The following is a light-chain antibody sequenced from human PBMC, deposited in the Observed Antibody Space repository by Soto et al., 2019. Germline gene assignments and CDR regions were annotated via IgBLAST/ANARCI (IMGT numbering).Light chain of an antibody. Sequence: QLVLTQPPSASASLGASVKLTCTLSSGHNSYDIDWHQQQPETGPRSLMKLNSDVSHSKGDGIHVLFSGSSAGAERYLTISSLQDEDEADYYCQNWSTDIRVFGGGTKLTVL. CDR1: SGHNSYD. J-gene: IGLJ3*02. CDR2: LNSDVSH. CDR3: QNWSTDIRV. V-gene: IGLV4-69*01.